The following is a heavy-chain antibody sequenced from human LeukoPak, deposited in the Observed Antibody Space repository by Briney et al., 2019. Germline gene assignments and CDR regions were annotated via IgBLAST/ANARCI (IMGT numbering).Heavy chain of an antibody. CDR1: GYSISSANS. CDR3: ARDPEELAGRITIFGVTQGAFDI. J-gene: IGHJ3*02. Sequence: SETLSLTCTVSGYSISSANSWSWIRQPPGKSLEWIGTIYHSGTTFYNPSLRSRLTMSVDTSKSQISMKLTSVTAADTAVYFCARDPEELAGRITIFGVTQGAFDIWGQGTMVTVSS. V-gene: IGHV4-38-2*02. D-gene: IGHD3-3*01. CDR2: IYHSGTT.